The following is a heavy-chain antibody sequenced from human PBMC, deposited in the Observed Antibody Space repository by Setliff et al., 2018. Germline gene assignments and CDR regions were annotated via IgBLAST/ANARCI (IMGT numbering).Heavy chain of an antibody. J-gene: IGHJ4*02. V-gene: IGHV4-61*09. D-gene: IGHD3-10*01. CDR3: ARESATIGEFPLYYFDK. CDR1: GGSISSGGFY. Sequence: SETLSLTCSVSGGSISSGGFYWSWIRQSAGRGLEWVGHFHTGGATDYNLSLKSRVTISLDSSKNQFSLRLSSVTAADAAVYFCARESATIGEFPLYYFDKWGQGIPVTVSS. CDR2: FHTGGAT.